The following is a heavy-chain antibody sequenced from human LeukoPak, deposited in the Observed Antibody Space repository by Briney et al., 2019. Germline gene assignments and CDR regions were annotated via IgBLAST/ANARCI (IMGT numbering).Heavy chain of an antibody. V-gene: IGHV1-69*06. J-gene: IGHJ4*02. CDR1: GGTFSSYV. CDR2: SIPIFGTA. CDR3: ARDGNSSGWTDY. D-gene: IGHD6-19*01. Sequence: SVKVSCMASGGTFSSYVISWVRPAPGQGLEWMGGSIPIFGTANNAQKFQGRVTIPADTATTTAHMELSSLRSEDPAVYYCARDGNSSGWTDYWAQGPLVTVSS.